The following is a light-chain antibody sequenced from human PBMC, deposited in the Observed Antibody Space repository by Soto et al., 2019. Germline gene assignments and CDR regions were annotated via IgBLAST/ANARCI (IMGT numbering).Light chain of an antibody. CDR2: DAS. V-gene: IGKV1-33*01. CDR3: QQYYNVPFP. CDR1: QDISHY. J-gene: IGKJ3*01. Sequence: DIQMTHSPSSLSASVGDRVTITCQASQDISHYLYWYQQKPGKAPELLNYDASNFEAGVPSRFSESGSGTEFSFYISSLQPQAIATHYRQQYYNVPFPFCPGTKVNIK.